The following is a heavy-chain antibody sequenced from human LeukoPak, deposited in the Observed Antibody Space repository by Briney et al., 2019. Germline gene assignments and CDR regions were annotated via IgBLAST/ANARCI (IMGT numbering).Heavy chain of an antibody. CDR1: GGTFSSYA. Sequence: ASVKVSCKASGGTFSSYAISWVRQAPGQGLEWIGGIIPIFGTANYAQKFQGRVTITADESTSTAYIELSSLRSEDTAVYYCARFPVLSGDYAMWFDPWGQGTLVTVSS. D-gene: IGHD4-17*01. J-gene: IGHJ5*02. CDR3: ARFPVLSGDYAMWFDP. CDR2: IIPIFGTA. V-gene: IGHV1-69*13.